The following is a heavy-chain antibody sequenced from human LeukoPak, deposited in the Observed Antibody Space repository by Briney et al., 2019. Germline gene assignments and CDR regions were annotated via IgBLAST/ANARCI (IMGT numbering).Heavy chain of an antibody. CDR3: AKGTWFGDYPVPFDS. J-gene: IGHJ4*02. CDR1: GFTFSSYA. Sequence: PGGSLRLSCAASGFTFSSYAMGWVRQAPGKGLEWVSAISGSGDSTYYADSVKGRFTISRDNSKNTLFLQMNGLRAEDAAVYYCAKGTWFGDYPVPFDSWGQGTLVAVSS. D-gene: IGHD3-10*01. CDR2: ISGSGDST. V-gene: IGHV3-23*01.